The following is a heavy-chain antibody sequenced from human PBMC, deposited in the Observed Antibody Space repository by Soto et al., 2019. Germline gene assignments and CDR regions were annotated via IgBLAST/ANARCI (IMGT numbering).Heavy chain of an antibody. D-gene: IGHD3-16*01. CDR3: SRHGGSPVGSLDWFDP. Sequence: PSETLSLTCTVSGGSISSSNYFWGWIRQPPGKGLEWIGSMYYSGSTYYNPSLKSRVTISVDTSKNQFSLKLSSVTAADTAMYLCSRHGGSPVGSLDWFDPWGQGTLVTVSS. CDR1: GGSISSSNYF. V-gene: IGHV4-39*01. J-gene: IGHJ5*02. CDR2: MYYSGST.